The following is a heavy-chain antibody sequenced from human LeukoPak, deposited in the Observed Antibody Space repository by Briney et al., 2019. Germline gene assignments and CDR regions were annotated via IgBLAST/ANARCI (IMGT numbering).Heavy chain of an antibody. CDR2: ISSSGSTI. J-gene: IGHJ4*02. D-gene: IGHD6-6*01. V-gene: IGHV3-48*03. Sequence: GGSLRLSCAASGFAFSSYEMNWVRQAPGKGLEWVSYISSSGSTIYYADSVKGRFTISRDNAKNSLYLQMNSLRAEDTAVYYCARSHSSSSFFDYWGQGTLVTVSS. CDR1: GFAFSSYE. CDR3: ARSHSSSSFFDY.